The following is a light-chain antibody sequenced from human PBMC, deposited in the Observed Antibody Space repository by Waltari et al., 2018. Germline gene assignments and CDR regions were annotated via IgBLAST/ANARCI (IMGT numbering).Light chain of an antibody. J-gene: IGLJ2*01. CDR2: EVS. Sequence: QSALTQPPSASESPGQSVTISCTGTSSDVGGYNYVSWYQHHPGKAPKLMIYEVSKRPSGAPDRSSGSKSGNTASLTVSGLQAEDEADYYCSSYAGSNNLVFGGGTKLTVL. CDR1: SSDVGGYNY. V-gene: IGLV2-8*01. CDR3: SSYAGSNNLV.